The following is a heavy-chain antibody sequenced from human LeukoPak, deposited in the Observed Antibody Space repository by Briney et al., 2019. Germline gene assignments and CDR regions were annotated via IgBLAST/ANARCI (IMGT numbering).Heavy chain of an antibody. CDR2: INPNSGGT. J-gene: IGHJ4*02. V-gene: IGHV1-2*02. CDR3: ARSMFRRDGYNLLGY. D-gene: IGHD5-24*01. Sequence: ASVKVSCKASGYTFTGYYMHWVRQAPGQGREWMGWINPNSGGTNYAQKFQGRVTMTRDTSISTAYMELSRLRSDDTAVYYCARSMFRRDGYNLLGYWGQGTLVTVSS. CDR1: GYTFTGYY.